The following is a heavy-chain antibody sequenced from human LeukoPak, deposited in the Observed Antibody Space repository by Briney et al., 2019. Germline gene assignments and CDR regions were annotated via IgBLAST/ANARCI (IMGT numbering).Heavy chain of an antibody. D-gene: IGHD1-26*01. J-gene: IGHJ3*02. CDR2: INTDGSST. CDR1: GFTFSSYW. CDR3: ARTWELSAFDI. V-gene: IGHV3-74*01. Sequence: AGGSLRLSCAASGFTFSSYWMHWVRQAPGKGLVWVSRINTDGSSTSYADSVKGRFTISRDNAKNTLYLQMNSLRAEDTAVYYCARTWELSAFDIWGQGTMVTVSS.